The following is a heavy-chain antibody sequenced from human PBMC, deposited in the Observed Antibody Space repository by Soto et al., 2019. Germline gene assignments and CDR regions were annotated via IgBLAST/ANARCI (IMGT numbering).Heavy chain of an antibody. D-gene: IGHD2-15*01. J-gene: IGHJ6*02. CDR3: AHKGGRGAAMDV. V-gene: IGHV2-5*02. Sequence: QITLKESGPTVVQPTQTLTLTCSFSGFSLSTSAEGVAWIRQPPGKALEWLAIIYWDDDERYSPFLNSRLTIAKDTSKNRVVLTMTNMDPVDTATYFCAHKGGRGAAMDVWGQGATVTVSS. CDR2: IYWDDDE. CDR1: GFSLSTSAEG.